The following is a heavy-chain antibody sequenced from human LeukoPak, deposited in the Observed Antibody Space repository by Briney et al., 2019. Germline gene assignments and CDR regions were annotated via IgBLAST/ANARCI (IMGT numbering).Heavy chain of an antibody. V-gene: IGHV3-64*01. J-gene: IGHJ4*02. D-gene: IGHD4/OR15-4a*01. CDR2: ISSNGGSI. Sequence: GGSLRLSCAASGFTFSDYAMHWVRQAPGKELEYVSAISSNGGSIHYANSVKGRFTISRDNAKNTLYLQMNSLRAEDTAVYYCARRAGAYSHPYDYWGQGTLVTVSS. CDR1: GFTFSDYA. CDR3: ARRAGAYSHPYDY.